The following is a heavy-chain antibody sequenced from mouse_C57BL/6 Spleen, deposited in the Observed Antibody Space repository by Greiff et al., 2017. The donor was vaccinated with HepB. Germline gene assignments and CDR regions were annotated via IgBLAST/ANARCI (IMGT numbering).Heavy chain of an antibody. D-gene: IGHD1-1*01. Sequence: EVQLQQSGPGLVKPSQSLSLTCSVTGYSITSGYYWNWIRQFPGNKLEWMGYISYDGSNNYNPSLKNRISITRDTSKNQFFLKLNSVTTEDTAIYYCARELRYWFAYWGQGTLVTVSA. V-gene: IGHV3-6*01. CDR1: GYSITSGYY. CDR3: ARELRYWFAY. CDR2: ISYDGSN. J-gene: IGHJ3*01.